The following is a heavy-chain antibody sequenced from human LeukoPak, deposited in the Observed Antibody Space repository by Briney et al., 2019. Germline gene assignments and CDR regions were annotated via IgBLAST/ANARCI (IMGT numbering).Heavy chain of an antibody. CDR1: GFSVSTNF. CDR3: AREGYSSGSRTGIDY. Sequence: PGGSLRLSCAASGFSVSTNFMNWVRQAPRRGLEWVSVMYSGGTTSYADSVKGRFTISRDNSKNTVSLQMNSLRIDDTAVYYCAREGYSSGSRTGIDYWGQGTLVTVSS. D-gene: IGHD5-18*01. J-gene: IGHJ4*02. CDR2: MYSGGTT. V-gene: IGHV3-53*05.